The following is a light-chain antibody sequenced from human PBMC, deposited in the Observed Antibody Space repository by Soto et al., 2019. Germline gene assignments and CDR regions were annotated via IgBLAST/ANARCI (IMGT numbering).Light chain of an antibody. V-gene: IGKV1-5*03. Sequence: DIQMTQSPSTLSASVGDRVTITCRASQSISSWLAWYQQKPGKAPKLLIYKASSLESGVPSRFSGSGSGTEFTLTISSLHPDDFATYYCQEYKSVSLLTFGGGSKVDIK. CDR3: QEYKSVSLLT. J-gene: IGKJ4*01. CDR2: KAS. CDR1: QSISSW.